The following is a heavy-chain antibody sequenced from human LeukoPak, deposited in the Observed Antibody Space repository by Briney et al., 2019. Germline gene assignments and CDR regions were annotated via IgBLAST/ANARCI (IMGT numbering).Heavy chain of an antibody. CDR1: DDSITIYY. J-gene: IGHJ4*02. CDR2: IDHTGIT. Sequence: KLSETLSLTCTVSDDSITIYYWSWIRQPPGKGLEWIGYIDHTGITNYNPSLNSRVTISRDTSKNHFSLELSSATAADTAVYYCARFSKYYDSSDHYLDQWGQGTLVSVSS. CDR3: ARFSKYYDSSDHYLDQ. D-gene: IGHD3-22*01. V-gene: IGHV4-59*01.